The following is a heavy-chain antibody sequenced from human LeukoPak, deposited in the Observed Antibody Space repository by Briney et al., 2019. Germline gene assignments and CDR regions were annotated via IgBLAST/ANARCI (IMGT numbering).Heavy chain of an antibody. D-gene: IGHD3-9*01. CDR1: GGSISSGSCY. Sequence: PSETLSLTCTVSGGSISSGSCYWSWIRQPAGKGLEWIGRIYTSGSTNYNPSLKSRVTISVDTSKNQFSLKLSSVTAADTAVYYCARGLRSFDSSSPFDYWGQGTLVTVSS. J-gene: IGHJ4*02. V-gene: IGHV4-61*02. CDR3: ARGLRSFDSSSPFDY. CDR2: IYTSGST.